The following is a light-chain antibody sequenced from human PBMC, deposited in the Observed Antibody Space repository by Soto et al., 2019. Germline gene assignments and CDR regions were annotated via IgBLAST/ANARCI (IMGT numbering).Light chain of an antibody. CDR2: GAS. Sequence: EIVMTQSPATLSVSPGERATLSCRASQSVSSNLAWYQQKPGQAPRLLIYGASTRATGIPARFSGRGSGTEFTLTISSLQSEDFAVYSCQQYNNWPLTFGGGTKVDIK. J-gene: IGKJ4*01. V-gene: IGKV3-15*01. CDR3: QQYNNWPLT. CDR1: QSVSSN.